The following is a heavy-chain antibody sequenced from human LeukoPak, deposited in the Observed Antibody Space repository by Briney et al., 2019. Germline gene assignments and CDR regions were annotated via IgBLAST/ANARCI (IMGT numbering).Heavy chain of an antibody. D-gene: IGHD4-17*01. Sequence: QPGGSLKLSCAASGFTFSSYAMTWVRQAPGKGLEWVSAISSSGGSTYYADSVKGRFTISRDNSKNTLYLQMNSLRAEDTAVYYCAKKPPLYGDYLDVDYWGQGTLVTVSS. J-gene: IGHJ4*02. CDR1: GFTFSSYA. V-gene: IGHV3-23*01. CDR3: AKKPPLYGDYLDVDY. CDR2: ISSSGGST.